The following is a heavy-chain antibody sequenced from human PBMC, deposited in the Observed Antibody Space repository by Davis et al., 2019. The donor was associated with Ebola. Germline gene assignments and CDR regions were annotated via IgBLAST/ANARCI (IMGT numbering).Heavy chain of an antibody. D-gene: IGHD5-24*01. J-gene: IGHJ4*02. CDR2: IYYSGST. CDR1: GGSISSGGYY. CDR3: ARRFADGSHNTLDY. Sequence: LRLSCTVSGGSISSGGYYWSWIRQHPGKGLEWIGYIYYSGSTYYNPSLKSRVTISVDTSKNQFSLKLRSVTAADTAVYYCARRFADGSHNTLDYWGQGTLVTVSS. V-gene: IGHV4-31*03.